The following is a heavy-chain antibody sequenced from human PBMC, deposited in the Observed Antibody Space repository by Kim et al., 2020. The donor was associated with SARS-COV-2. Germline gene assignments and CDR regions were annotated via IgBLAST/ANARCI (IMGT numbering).Heavy chain of an antibody. CDR1: GGSISSSSYY. Sequence: SETLSLTCTVSGGSISSSSYYWGWIRQPPGKGLEWIGSIYYSGSTYYNPSLKSRVTISVDTSKNQFSLKLSSVTAADTAVYYCAREGWPNPPGYWGQGTLVTVSS. J-gene: IGHJ4*02. CDR2: IYYSGST. CDR3: AREGWPNPPGY. D-gene: IGHD2-15*01. V-gene: IGHV4-39*02.